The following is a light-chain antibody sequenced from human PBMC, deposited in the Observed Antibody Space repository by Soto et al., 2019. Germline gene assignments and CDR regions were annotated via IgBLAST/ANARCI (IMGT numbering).Light chain of an antibody. CDR1: SSYVGGYNY. CDR3: CSYAGSYSVV. V-gene: IGLV2-11*01. Sequence: SALTQPHSVSGSPGQSVTISCTGTSSYVGGYNYVSWYQQHPGKAPKLMIYDVSKRPSGVPDRFSGSKSGNTASLTISGLQAEDEADYYCCSYAGSYSVVFGGGTKVTVL. J-gene: IGLJ2*01. CDR2: DVS.